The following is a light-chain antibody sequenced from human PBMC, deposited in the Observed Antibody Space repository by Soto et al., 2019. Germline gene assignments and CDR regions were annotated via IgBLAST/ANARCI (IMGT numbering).Light chain of an antibody. CDR3: ISYTSSSTLGV. CDR2: EVS. V-gene: IGLV2-14*01. CDR1: NSDVGIYDF. J-gene: IGLJ1*01. Sequence: QSALTQPASVSGTPGQSITISCTGSNSDVGIYDFVSWYQHHPGRAPKLMLYEVSIRPSGVSNRFSGSKSGNTASLTTSGLQAEDEADYYCISYTSSSTLGVFGTGTKVTVL.